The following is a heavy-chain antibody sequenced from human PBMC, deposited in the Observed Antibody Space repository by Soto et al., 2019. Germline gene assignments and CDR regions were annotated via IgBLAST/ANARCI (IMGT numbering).Heavy chain of an antibody. CDR1: SGSISSSNW. J-gene: IGHJ6*03. CDR3: ASFKGPRPAIYYYYMDV. D-gene: IGHD6-25*01. CDR2: IYHSGST. V-gene: IGHV4-4*02. Sequence: SETLSLTCAVSSGSISSSNWWSWVRQPPGKGLEWIGEIYHSGSTNYNPSLKSRVTISVDKSKNQFSLKLSSVTAADTAVYYCASFKGPRPAIYYYYMDVWGKGTTVTVSS.